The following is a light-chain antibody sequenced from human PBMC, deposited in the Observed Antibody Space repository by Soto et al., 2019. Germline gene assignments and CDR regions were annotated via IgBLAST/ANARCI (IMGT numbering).Light chain of an antibody. V-gene: IGKV1-33*01. Sequence: DIQMTQSPSSLSASVGDRVTITCQATQDISNLLNWFQQKPGKAPKLLIYDASNLETGVPSRFSGGGSGTDFTFTISSLQAEDIATYYCQQYENLPITFGQGTRLEIK. CDR1: QDISNL. J-gene: IGKJ5*01. CDR2: DAS. CDR3: QQYENLPIT.